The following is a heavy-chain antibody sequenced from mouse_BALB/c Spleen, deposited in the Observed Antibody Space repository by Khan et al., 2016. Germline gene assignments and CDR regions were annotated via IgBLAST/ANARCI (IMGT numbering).Heavy chain of an antibody. Sequence: QVQLQQSRPELVKPGASVKMSCKASGYTFTDYVISWVKQSTGQGLEWIGEIFPGSGITFSSAHFRGKATLTADKSSNTAYMQLSSLTSEDSAVYFCARKNFDVWGAGTTVTVSS. CDR2: IFPGSGIT. CDR3: ARKNFDV. V-gene: IGHV1-77*01. CDR1: GYTFTDYV. J-gene: IGHJ1*01.